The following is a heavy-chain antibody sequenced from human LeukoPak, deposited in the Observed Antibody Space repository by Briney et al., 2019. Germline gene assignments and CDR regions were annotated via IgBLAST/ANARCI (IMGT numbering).Heavy chain of an antibody. V-gene: IGHV1-2*02. CDR3: ARAAAGSYYYYYMDV. Sequence: ASVKVSCKTSGYTFTGYFKHWVRQAPGQGLEWMGWINPNSGDTNYAQKFQGRVTMTRDTSITTAYMELSRLRSDDTAVYYCARAAAGSYYYYYMDVWGKGTTVTISS. J-gene: IGHJ6*03. D-gene: IGHD6-13*01. CDR1: GYTFTGYF. CDR2: INPNSGDT.